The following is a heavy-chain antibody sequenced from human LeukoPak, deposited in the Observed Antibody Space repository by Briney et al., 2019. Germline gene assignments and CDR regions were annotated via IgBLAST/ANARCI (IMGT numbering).Heavy chain of an antibody. CDR1: GFTFSSYA. CDR3: ARDHLNWGGVDY. J-gene: IGHJ4*02. V-gene: IGHV3-23*01. D-gene: IGHD7-27*01. Sequence: PGGSLRLSCAASGFTFSSYAMSWVRQAPGKGLEWVSAISGSGGSTYYADSVKGRFTISRDNSKNTLYLQMNSLRAEDTAVYYCARDHLNWGGVDYWGQGTLVTVSS. CDR2: ISGSGGST.